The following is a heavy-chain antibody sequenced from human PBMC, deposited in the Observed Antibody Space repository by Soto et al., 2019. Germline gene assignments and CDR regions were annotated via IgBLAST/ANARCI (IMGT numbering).Heavy chain of an antibody. J-gene: IGHJ5*02. CDR2: IIPIFGTA. V-gene: IGHV1-69*13. CDR1: GGTFSSYA. D-gene: IGHD2-15*01. Sequence: GASVKVSCKASGGTFSSYAISWVRQAPGQGLEWMGGIIPIFGTANYAQKFQGRVTITADESTSTAYMELSSLRSEDTAVYYCARGYCSGGSCDNWFDPWGQGNLVTVSS. CDR3: ARGYCSGGSCDNWFDP.